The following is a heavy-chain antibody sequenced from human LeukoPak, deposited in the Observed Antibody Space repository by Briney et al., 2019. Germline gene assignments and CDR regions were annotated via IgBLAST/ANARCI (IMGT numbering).Heavy chain of an antibody. V-gene: IGHV4-59*08. Sequence: SETLSLTCTVSGGSISDYHWSWIRQSPGKGLEYIGSSYYTGITDYNPSLKSRVTISVDTSKNQFSLKLSSVTAAGTAVYYCARRSSSGWTFDYWGQGTLVTVSS. J-gene: IGHJ4*02. CDR3: ARRSSSGWTFDY. CDR2: SYYTGIT. D-gene: IGHD6-19*01. CDR1: GGSISDYH.